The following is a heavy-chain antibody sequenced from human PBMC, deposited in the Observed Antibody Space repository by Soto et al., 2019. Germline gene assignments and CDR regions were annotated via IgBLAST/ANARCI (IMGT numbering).Heavy chain of an antibody. CDR2: VSAGGDNT. CDR1: GFTFANYA. V-gene: IGHV3-23*01. J-gene: IGHJ6*02. CDR3: AKDRFGQQLVPEYYYYGMDV. D-gene: IGHD6-13*01. Sequence: PGGSLRLSCTASGFTFANYAMHWVRQAPGKGLEWVSRVSAGGDNTDYADAVKGRFTISRDNSKNTLYLQMNSLRAEDTAVYYCAKDRFGQQLVPEYYYYGMDVWGQGTTVTVSS.